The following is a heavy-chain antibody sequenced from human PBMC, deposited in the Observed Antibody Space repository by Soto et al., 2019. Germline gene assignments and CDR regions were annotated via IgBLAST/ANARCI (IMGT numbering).Heavy chain of an antibody. D-gene: IGHD3-3*01. Sequence: QVSLVQSGAEVKKPGSSVKVSCEASGGTFSSSAVTWVRQAPGQGLEWMGGIIPIATTPNYAQKFQGRRTISADKSSITSYMELSSLRSEDTGVYYCARVGYLFWSRYHFYGMAVLGQGTTVIVSS. V-gene: IGHV1-69*06. CDR3: ARVGYLFWSRYHFYGMAV. CDR2: IIPIATTP. J-gene: IGHJ6*02. CDR1: GGTFSSSA.